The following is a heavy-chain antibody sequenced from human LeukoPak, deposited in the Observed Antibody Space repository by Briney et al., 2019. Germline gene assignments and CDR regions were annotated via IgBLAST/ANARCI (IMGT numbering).Heavy chain of an antibody. J-gene: IGHJ6*03. CDR1: GGSFSDYS. CDR3: ARVGYSFSINDWSRIGLGAYPTKYYYYMDV. Sequence: PSETLSLTCAVYGGSFSDYSWSWIRHPPGKGLEGFGEINHSGGTKQAPSPLSRVIMSVDTSKNQFSLKVRSVTAADTAVYYCARVGYSFSINDWSRIGLGAYPTKYYYYMDVWGKGTTVTVSS. CDR2: INHSGGT. V-gene: IGHV4-34*01. D-gene: IGHD5-18*01.